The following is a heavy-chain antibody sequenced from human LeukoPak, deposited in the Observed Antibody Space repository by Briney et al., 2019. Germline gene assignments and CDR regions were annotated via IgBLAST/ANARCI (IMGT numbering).Heavy chain of an antibody. CDR2: VIPIYGTP. CDR3: ARDRRIRFGELSSPAYYYYMDV. Sequence: SVKVSCKASGGSFSTSDFSWVRQAPGQGLEWMGGVIPIYGTPSYAQKFQGRVTITTDESTSTAYMELSSLRSEDTAVYYCARDRRIRFGELSSPAYYYYMDVWGKGTTVTVSS. CDR1: GGSFSTSD. V-gene: IGHV1-69*05. J-gene: IGHJ6*03. D-gene: IGHD3-10*01.